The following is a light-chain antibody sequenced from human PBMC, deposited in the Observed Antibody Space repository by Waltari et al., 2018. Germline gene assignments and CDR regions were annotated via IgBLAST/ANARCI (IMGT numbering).Light chain of an antibody. CDR1: QDVRSW. CDR3: QQGEASPYT. V-gene: IGKV1-12*01. J-gene: IGKJ2*01. Sequence: DILMTQSPSSVSASVGDRVTITCRASQDVRSWLAWYQQKPGKAPNLLIYAASSLQSGVPSRFSGRGSGTHFTLTISSLQPEDFATYYCQQGEASPYTFGQGTKLEIK. CDR2: AAS.